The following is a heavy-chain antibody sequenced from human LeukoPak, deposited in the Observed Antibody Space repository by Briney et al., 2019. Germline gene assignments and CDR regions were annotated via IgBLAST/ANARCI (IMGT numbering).Heavy chain of an antibody. J-gene: IGHJ4*02. D-gene: IGHD1-26*01. CDR3: ARDVGATQGFYDY. V-gene: IGHV3-48*04. CDR2: ISSSSSTI. Sequence: GGSLRLSCAASGFTFSTYSMNWVRQAPGKGLEWVSYISSSSSTIYYADSVKGRFTISRDNAKNSLYLQMNSLRAEDTAVYYCARDVGATQGFYDYWGQGTLVTVSS. CDR1: GFTFSTYS.